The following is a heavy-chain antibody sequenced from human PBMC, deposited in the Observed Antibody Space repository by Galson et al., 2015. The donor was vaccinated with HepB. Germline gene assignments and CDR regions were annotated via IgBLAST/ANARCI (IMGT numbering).Heavy chain of an antibody. CDR2: ISYDGSNK. CDR1: GFTFSSYG. J-gene: IGHJ6*02. D-gene: IGHD3-22*01. CDR3: AKTLDSYDTSGYYYYNYALDV. Sequence: SLRLSCAASGFTFSSYGMHWVRQAPGKGLEWVAVISYDGSNKYYGDTVKGRFTISRDNSKNTLYLQMNSLRAEDTAVYYCAKTLDSYDTSGYYYYNYALDVWGQGTTVTVSS. V-gene: IGHV3-30*18.